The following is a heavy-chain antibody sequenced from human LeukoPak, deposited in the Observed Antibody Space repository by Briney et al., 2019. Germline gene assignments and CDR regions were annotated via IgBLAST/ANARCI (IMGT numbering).Heavy chain of an antibody. CDR1: GYSGIELD. CDR3: ARDGSDYYDSSGYYPGAFDI. Sequence: ASVKVSCKVSGYSGIELDMHWVRQAPGKGLEWMGGFDREDGGTIYARKFQGRVTMTEDTSTDTAYMELSSLTSEDTAVYYCARDGSDYYDSSGYYPGAFDIWGQGTMVTVSS. CDR2: FDREDGGT. J-gene: IGHJ3*02. D-gene: IGHD3-22*01. V-gene: IGHV1-24*01.